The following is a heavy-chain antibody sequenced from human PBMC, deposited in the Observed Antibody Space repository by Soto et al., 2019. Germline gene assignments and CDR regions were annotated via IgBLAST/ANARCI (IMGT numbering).Heavy chain of an antibody. CDR3: AKKVTIYAVDPADY. D-gene: IGHD3-3*01. CDR1: GFTFSNYG. CDR2: MSGSGDDA. J-gene: IGHJ4*02. V-gene: IGHV3-23*01. Sequence: CGSLRLSCAASGFTFSNYGMIFFRHTPGKGLEWVSVMSGSGDDAYYADSVKGRFTISRDNSKNTLYLQMNSLRAEDTAVYFCAKKVTIYAVDPADYWGQGTQVTVSS.